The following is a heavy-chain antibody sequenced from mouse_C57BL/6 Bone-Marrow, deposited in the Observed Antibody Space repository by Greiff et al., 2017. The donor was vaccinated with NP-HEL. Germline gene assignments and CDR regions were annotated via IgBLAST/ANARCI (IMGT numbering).Heavy chain of an antibody. J-gene: IGHJ1*03. CDR3: ARHEDGITTVDWYFDV. D-gene: IGHD1-1*01. CDR2: FYPGSGSI. CDR1: GYTFTEYT. Sequence: VKLQESGAELVKPGASVKLSCKASGYTFTEYTIHWVKQRSGQGLEWIGWFYPGSGSIKYNEKFKDKATLTADKSSRTVYMELSRLTSEDSAVYFCARHEDGITTVDWYFDVWGTGTTVTVSS. V-gene: IGHV1-62-2*01.